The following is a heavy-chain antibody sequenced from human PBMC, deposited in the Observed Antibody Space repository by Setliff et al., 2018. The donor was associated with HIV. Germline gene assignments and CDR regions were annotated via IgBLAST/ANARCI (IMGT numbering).Heavy chain of an antibody. CDR1: GGSINSGGYY. Sequence: KSSETLSLTCTVSGGSINSGGYYWTWVRQHPGKGLQWIGYIYYIGGAYYNPSLKSRVTISLDTYKNHFSLNLRSVTAADTAVYYCARESMLRGLRHAFDIWGQGTMVTVSS. D-gene: IGHD3-10*01. V-gene: IGHV4-31*03. J-gene: IGHJ3*02. CDR2: IYYIGGA. CDR3: ARESMLRGLRHAFDI.